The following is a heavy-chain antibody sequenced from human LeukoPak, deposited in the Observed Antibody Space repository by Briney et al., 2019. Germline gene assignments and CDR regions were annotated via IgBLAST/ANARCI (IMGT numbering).Heavy chain of an antibody. CDR3: ARNNNYYGDPGWFDP. CDR2: ISSSGSTI. J-gene: IGHJ5*02. CDR1: GFTFSSYE. Sequence: RGSLRLSCAASGFTFSSYEMNWVRQAPGKGLEWVSYISSSGSTIYYADSVKGRFTISRDNAKNSLYLQMNSLRAEDTAVYYCARNNNYYGDPGWFDPWGQGTLVTVSS. V-gene: IGHV3-48*03. D-gene: IGHD3-10*01.